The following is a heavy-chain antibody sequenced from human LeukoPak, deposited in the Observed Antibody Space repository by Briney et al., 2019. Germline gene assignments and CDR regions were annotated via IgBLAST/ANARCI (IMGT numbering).Heavy chain of an antibody. D-gene: IGHD5-24*01. J-gene: IGHJ3*02. CDR2: ISADGNHE. CDR1: GLTFSNYG. Sequence: GGSLRLSCAASGLTFSNYGMHWVRQAPGKGLEWVAVISADGNHEYYTDSVKGRFTISRDNSKNTLYLQMNSVRTEDTAEYYCAKDRENWRWLDIWGQGTMVTVSS. CDR3: AKDRENWRWLDI. V-gene: IGHV3-30*18.